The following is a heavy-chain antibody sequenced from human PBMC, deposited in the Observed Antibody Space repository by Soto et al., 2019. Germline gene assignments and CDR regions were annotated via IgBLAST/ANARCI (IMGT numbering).Heavy chain of an antibody. CDR3: ARDKRALKTGTGYDYYYGMDV. CDR2: ISYDGSNK. D-gene: IGHD1-1*01. Sequence: GGSLRLSCAASGFTFSSYAMHWVRQAPGKGLEWVVVISYDGSNKYYADSVKGRFTISRDNSKNTLYLQMNSLRAEDTAVYYCARDKRALKTGTGYDYYYGMDVWGQGTTVTVSS. V-gene: IGHV3-30-3*01. CDR1: GFTFSSYA. J-gene: IGHJ6*02.